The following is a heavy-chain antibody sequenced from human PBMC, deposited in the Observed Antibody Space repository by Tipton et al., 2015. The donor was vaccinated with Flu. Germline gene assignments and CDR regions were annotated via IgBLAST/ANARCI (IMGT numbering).Heavy chain of an antibody. J-gene: IGHJ4*02. V-gene: IGHV3-48*04. CDR3: ARDLAPGGYYFDY. CDR2: ISSSSSTI. D-gene: IGHD3-10*01. Sequence: GSLRLSCAASGFTFSSYSMNWVRQAPGKGLEWVSYISSSSSTIYYADSVKGRFTISRDNAKNSLYLQMNSLRAEDTAVYYCARDLAPGGYYFDYWGQGTLVTVSS. CDR1: GFTFSSYS.